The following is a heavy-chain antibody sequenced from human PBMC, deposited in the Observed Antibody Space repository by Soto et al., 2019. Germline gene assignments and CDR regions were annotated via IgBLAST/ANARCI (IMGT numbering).Heavy chain of an antibody. D-gene: IGHD3-22*01. Sequence: ASVKVSCKASGYTFTSYYMHWVRQAPGQGLEWKGIINPSGGSTSYAQKFQGRVTMTRDTSTSTVYMELSSLRSEDTAVYYCAAYDSSGYYWFDYWGQGTLVTVSS. J-gene: IGHJ4*02. CDR1: GYTFTSYY. CDR3: AAYDSSGYYWFDY. CDR2: INPSGGST. V-gene: IGHV1-46*01.